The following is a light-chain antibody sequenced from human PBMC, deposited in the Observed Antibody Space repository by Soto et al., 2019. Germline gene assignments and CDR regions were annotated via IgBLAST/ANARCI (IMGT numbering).Light chain of an antibody. J-gene: IGKJ4*01. CDR1: QSVSSN. Sequence: EIVMTQSPATLSVSPGERATLSCRASQSVSSNLAWYQQKPGQAPRLLIYGAFTRATGIPARFSGSGSGTEFTLTITSLQSEDFAIYYCQQYKNWPPLTFGGGTMGEIK. CDR2: GAF. V-gene: IGKV3-15*01. CDR3: QQYKNWPPLT.